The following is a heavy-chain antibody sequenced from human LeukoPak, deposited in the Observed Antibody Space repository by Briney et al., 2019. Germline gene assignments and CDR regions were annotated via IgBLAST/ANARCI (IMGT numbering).Heavy chain of an antibody. CDR2: ISAYNGNT. CDR3: ARDQDYLDV. J-gene: IGHJ6*03. CDR1: GHPFTTYG. Sequence: ASVKVSCKTSGHPFTTYGISWVRQAPGQGLEWMGWISAYNGNTNYAQKLQGRVTMTTDTSTSTAYMELRSLRSDDTAVYYCARDQDYLDVWGKGTTVTVSS. V-gene: IGHV1-18*01.